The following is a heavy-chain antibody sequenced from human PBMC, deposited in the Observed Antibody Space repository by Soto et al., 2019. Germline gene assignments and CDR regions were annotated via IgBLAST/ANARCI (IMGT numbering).Heavy chain of an antibody. J-gene: IGHJ4*02. CDR3: ARDRTLSYFDY. V-gene: IGHV3-33*04. CDR1: GFTLSSYG. Sequence: QVQLVESGGAVVQPGRSLRLSCAASGFTLSSYGMHWVRQAPGKGLEWVAVIWYDGNSKYYVDSVKDRFTISRDSSKNTLYLHMNSLRAEDTAVYYCARDRTLSYFDYWGQGTLVTVSS. CDR2: IWYDGNSK.